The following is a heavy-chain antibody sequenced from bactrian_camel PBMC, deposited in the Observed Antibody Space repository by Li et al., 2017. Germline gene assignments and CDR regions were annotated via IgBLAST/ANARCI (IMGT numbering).Heavy chain of an antibody. CDR1: GFIFNRCA. V-gene: IGHV3S40*01. Sequence: VQLVESGGVSVEPGGSLKLSCTVIGFIFNRCAMAWYRQAPGKGLEWVSTISNSGGSTYYADFVQGRFTVSRDNANNTVNLMMNSLKPEDTAMYYCAANFGPYCSGPYLARRANFWGQGTQVTVS. D-gene: IGHD2*01. CDR2: ISNSGGST. J-gene: IGHJ4*01. CDR3: AANFGPYCSGPYLARRANF.